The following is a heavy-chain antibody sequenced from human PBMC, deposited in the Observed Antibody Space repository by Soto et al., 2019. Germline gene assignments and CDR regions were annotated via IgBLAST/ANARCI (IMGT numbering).Heavy chain of an antibody. CDR3: ARGASPYDEVSFDL. D-gene: IGHD3-3*01. V-gene: IGHV3-13*01. J-gene: IGHJ3*01. Sequence: GESLKISCAASGFTFTNYAMHWVRQATGEGLEWVSAIGTAGDTYYPDSVRGRFTISRENAKNSLYLQMNSLRAGDTAVYYCARGASPYDEVSFDLWGQGTMVTVSS. CDR2: IGTAGDT. CDR1: GFTFTNYA.